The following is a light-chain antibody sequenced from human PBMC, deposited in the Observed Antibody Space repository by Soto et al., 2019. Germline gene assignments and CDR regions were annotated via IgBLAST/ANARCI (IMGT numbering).Light chain of an antibody. CDR3: SSYAGSNNLV. J-gene: IGLJ2*01. Sequence: QSALTQPPSASGSPGQSVTISCTGTSSDVGAYNHVSWYQQHPGKAPKLIIYEVTKRPSGVPDRFSGSRSGNTASLTVSGLQAEDEAVYYCSSYAGSNNLVFGGGTKLTVL. CDR2: EVT. CDR1: SSDVGAYNH. V-gene: IGLV2-8*01.